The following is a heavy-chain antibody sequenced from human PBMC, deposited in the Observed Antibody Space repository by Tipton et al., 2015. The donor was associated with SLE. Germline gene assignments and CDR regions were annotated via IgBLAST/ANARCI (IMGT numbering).Heavy chain of an antibody. CDR2: TYYSGSP. Sequence: TLSLTCNVSGGSISSGGYYWSWIRQPPGKGLEWIGYTYYSGSPYYNPSLKSRVTISLDMSKNQFSLRLSSVTAADTAVYYCPIYYHDSTGLHWFDPWGQGTLVTVSS. V-gene: IGHV4-31*03. D-gene: IGHD3-22*01. J-gene: IGHJ5*02. CDR1: GGSISSGGYY. CDR3: PIYYHDSTGLHWFDP.